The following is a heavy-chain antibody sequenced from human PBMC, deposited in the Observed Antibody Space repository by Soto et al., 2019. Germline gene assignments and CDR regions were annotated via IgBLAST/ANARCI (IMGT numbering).Heavy chain of an antibody. CDR3: ASGGSYYDAFDI. D-gene: IGHD1-26*01. CDR2: IIPIFGTA. V-gene: IGHV1-69*13. CDR1: GGTFSSYA. Sequence: SVKVSCKASGGTFSSYAISWVRQAPGQGLEWMGGIIPIFGTANYAQKFQGRVTITADESASTAYMELSSLRSEDTAVYYCASGGSYYDAFDIWGQGTMVTVSS. J-gene: IGHJ3*02.